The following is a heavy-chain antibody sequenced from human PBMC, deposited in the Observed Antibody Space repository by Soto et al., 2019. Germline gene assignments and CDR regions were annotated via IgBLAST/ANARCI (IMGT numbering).Heavy chain of an antibody. CDR2: VSHDGRNT. D-gene: IGHD6-19*01. V-gene: IGHV3-30*18. Sequence: GGSLRLSCAAPGFTFSDYAMHWVRQAPGKGLEWVAVVSHDGRNTHYADSVKGQFTISRDSSKNTVSLEMTSLRAEDTAVYYCAKGGRQWLVTSDFNYWGQGALVTVSS. CDR1: GFTFSDYA. CDR3: AKGGRQWLVTSDFNY. J-gene: IGHJ4*02.